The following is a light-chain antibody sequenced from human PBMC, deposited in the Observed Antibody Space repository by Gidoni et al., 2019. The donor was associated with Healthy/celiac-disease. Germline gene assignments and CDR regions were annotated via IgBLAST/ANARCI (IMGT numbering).Light chain of an antibody. J-gene: IGKJ1*01. CDR2: WAS. CDR1: QSVVYSSNNKNY. Sequence: DIVMTQSPDSLAVSLGERATINCKSSQSVVYSSNNKNYLAWHRQKPGQPPKLLIYWASTRESGVPDRCSGSGSGTDFTLTISSLQAEDVAVYYCQQYYSAPWTFGQGTKVEIK. V-gene: IGKV4-1*01. CDR3: QQYYSAPWT.